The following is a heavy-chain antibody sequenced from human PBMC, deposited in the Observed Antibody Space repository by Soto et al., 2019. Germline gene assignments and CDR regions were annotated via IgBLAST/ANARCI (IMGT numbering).Heavy chain of an antibody. CDR2: ISAYNGNT. D-gene: IGHD3-10*01. Sequence: ASVKVSCKASGYTFTSYGISRVRQAPGQGLEWMGWISAYNGNTNYAQKLQGRVTMTTDTSTSTAYMELRSLRSDDTAVYYCARDGSGEGGYYYYGMDVWGQGPTVTVYS. V-gene: IGHV1-18*01. CDR3: ARDGSGEGGYYYYGMDV. J-gene: IGHJ6*02. CDR1: GYTFTSYG.